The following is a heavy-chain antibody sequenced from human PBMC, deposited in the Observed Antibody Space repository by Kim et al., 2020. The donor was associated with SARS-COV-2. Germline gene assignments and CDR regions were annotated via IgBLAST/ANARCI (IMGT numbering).Heavy chain of an antibody. Sequence: GGSLRLSCAASGFTFSSYAMHWVRQAPGKGLEWVAVISFDGSNKYYADSVRGRFTISRDNSKNTLYLQMNSLRAEDTAVYYCARDPRAARQLGYFDYWGQGTLVTVSS. V-gene: IGHV3-30*04. CDR2: ISFDGSNK. J-gene: IGHJ4*02. CDR3: ARDPRAARQLGYFDY. CDR1: GFTFSSYA. D-gene: IGHD6-6*01.